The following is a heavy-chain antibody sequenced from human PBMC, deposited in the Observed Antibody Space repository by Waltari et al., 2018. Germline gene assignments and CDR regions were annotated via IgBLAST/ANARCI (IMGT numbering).Heavy chain of an antibody. J-gene: IGHJ3*02. V-gene: IGHV3-49*04. CDR1: GFSFRDYA. D-gene: IGHD5-12*01. Sequence: EVQLVESGGGLVQPGQSLRLSCTVSGFSFRDYALSWVRQAPGKGLEWVGFIRSKAYGGTTEYAASVKGRFTISRDDSKSIAYLQMNSLKTEDTAVYYCTRGGSGYDAFDIWGQGTMVTVSS. CDR2: IRSKAYGGTT. CDR3: TRGGSGYDAFDI.